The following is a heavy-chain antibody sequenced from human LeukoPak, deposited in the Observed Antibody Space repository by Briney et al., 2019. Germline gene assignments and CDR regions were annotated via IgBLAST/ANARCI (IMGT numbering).Heavy chain of an antibody. Sequence: ASVKVSCKASGYTFTSYAMHWVRQAPGQRLEWMGWINAGNGNTNYAQKLQGRVTMTTDTSTSTAYMELRSLRSDDTAVYYCARGSGYLYYYYGLDVWGQGTTVTVSS. D-gene: IGHD3-22*01. V-gene: IGHV1-3*01. J-gene: IGHJ6*02. CDR1: GYTFTSYA. CDR2: INAGNGNT. CDR3: ARGSGYLYYYYGLDV.